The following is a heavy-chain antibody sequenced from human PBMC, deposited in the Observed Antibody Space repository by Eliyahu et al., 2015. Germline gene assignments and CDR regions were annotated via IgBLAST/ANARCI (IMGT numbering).Heavy chain of an antibody. Sequence: EVQLVESGGGLVQPGGSLRXSCAAXGFTFSASXXHWVRQAPGKGLLGVALIHPDGSSTDYADSVKGRVTISRDNAKNTLYLQMNSLRAEDTSVYYCATRVSYRMDVWGQGTTVTVSS. J-gene: IGHJ6*02. CDR1: GFTFSASX. CDR2: IHPDGSST. V-gene: IGHV3-74*01. CDR3: ATRVSYRMDV.